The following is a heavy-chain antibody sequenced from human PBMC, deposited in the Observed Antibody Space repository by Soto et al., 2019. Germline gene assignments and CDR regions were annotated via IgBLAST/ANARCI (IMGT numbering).Heavy chain of an antibody. V-gene: IGHV3-15*07. CDR3: TTEFETRVTIFGVVILGSYGMDV. Sequence: PGGSLRLSCAASGFTFSNAWMNWVRQAPGKGLEWVGRIKSKTDGGTTDYAAPVKGRFTISRDDSKNTLYLQMNSLKTEDTAVYYCTTEFETRVTIFGVVILGSYGMDVWGQGTTVTVSS. D-gene: IGHD3-3*01. CDR1: GFTFSNAW. J-gene: IGHJ6*02. CDR2: IKSKTDGGTT.